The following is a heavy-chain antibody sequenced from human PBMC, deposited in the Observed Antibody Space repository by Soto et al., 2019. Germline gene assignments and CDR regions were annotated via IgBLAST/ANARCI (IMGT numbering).Heavy chain of an antibody. J-gene: IGHJ4*02. CDR1: GYTFTGYY. Sequence: ASVKVSCKASGYTFTGYYMHWVRQAPGQGLEWMGWINPNSGGTNYAQKFQGWVTMTRDTSISTAYMELSRLRSDDTAVYYCAKGITGTTFLDYWGQGTLVTVSS. CDR3: AKGITGTTFLDY. CDR2: INPNSGGT. D-gene: IGHD1-7*01. V-gene: IGHV1-2*04.